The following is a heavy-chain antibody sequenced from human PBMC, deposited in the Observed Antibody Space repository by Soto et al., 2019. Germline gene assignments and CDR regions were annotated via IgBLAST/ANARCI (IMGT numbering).Heavy chain of an antibody. V-gene: IGHV3-23*01. CDR3: AKDLYNWNYVGYFDY. CDR2: ISGSGGST. J-gene: IGHJ4*02. CDR1: GFTFSSYA. Sequence: GGSLRLSCAASGFTFSSYAMSWVRQAPGKGLEWVSAISGSGGSTYYADSVKGRFTISRDNSKNTLYLQMNSLRAEDTAVYYCAKDLYNWNYVGYFDYWGQGTLVTVSS. D-gene: IGHD1-7*01.